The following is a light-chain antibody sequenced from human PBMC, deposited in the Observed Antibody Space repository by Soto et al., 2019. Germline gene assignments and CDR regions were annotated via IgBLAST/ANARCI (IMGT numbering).Light chain of an antibody. V-gene: IGKV3D-20*02. J-gene: IGKJ5*01. Sequence: EIVLTQSPGTLSLSPGERATLSCRASQNVDSNYLAWYQQKPGQAPRIIIYGASSRATGIPARFSGSGSGTDFTLTISSLEPEDFAVYYCQQRSNWLITFGQGTRLENK. CDR2: GAS. CDR1: QNVDSNY. CDR3: QQRSNWLIT.